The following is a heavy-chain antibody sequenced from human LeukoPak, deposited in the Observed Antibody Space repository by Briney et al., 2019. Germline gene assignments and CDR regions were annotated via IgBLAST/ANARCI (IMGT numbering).Heavy chain of an antibody. D-gene: IGHD1-7*01. CDR3: ARATNWNYDC. Sequence: GGSLTLSCAASGFTVSSNYMSWVRPAPGEGMEWVSVIYSGGSTYHADSVKCRFTISRDNSENTLYLQMNSLRAEDTAVYYSARATNWNYDCWGQGTLVTASS. J-gene: IGHJ4*02. CDR1: GFTVSSNY. V-gene: IGHV3-66*01. CDR2: IYSGGST.